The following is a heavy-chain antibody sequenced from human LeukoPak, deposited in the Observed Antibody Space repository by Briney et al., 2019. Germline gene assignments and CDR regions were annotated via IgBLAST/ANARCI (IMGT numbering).Heavy chain of an antibody. D-gene: IGHD1-1*01. CDR3: ARRGSGRERWLDP. J-gene: IGHJ5*02. V-gene: IGHV5-51*01. CDR1: GYTFTNYW. Sequence: GESLKISCKGSGYTFTNYWIGWVRQMPGKGLEWMGIIYPGDSDIRYSPSFQGQVTTSADKSTSTAYLQWSSLKASDSAMYYYARRGSGRERWLDPWGQGTLVTVSS. CDR2: IYPGDSDI.